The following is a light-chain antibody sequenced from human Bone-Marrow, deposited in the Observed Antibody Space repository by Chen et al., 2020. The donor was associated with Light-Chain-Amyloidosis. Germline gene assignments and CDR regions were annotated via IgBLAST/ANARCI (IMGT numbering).Light chain of an antibody. CDR1: ALAKQF. CDR3: QSVDITATDGI. J-gene: IGLJ2*01. CDR2: KDT. V-gene: IGLV3-25*03. Sequence: ELTQAPSVSVPPGRTARITCSGDALAKQFAYWFQQKPGQAPLMVIYKDTERPPATPARCSGSSSGTTATLTIRGVQAEDEADYYCQSVDITATDGIFGGGTTLTVL.